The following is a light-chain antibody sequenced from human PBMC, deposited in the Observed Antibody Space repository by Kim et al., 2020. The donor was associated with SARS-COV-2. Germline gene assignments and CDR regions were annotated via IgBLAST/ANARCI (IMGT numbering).Light chain of an antibody. CDR1: QSVRSN. Sequence: VSPGERATRSCRASQSVRSNLAWYQQKPGQAPRLLIYGASTRATGIPARFSGSGSGTEFTLTISSLQSEDLAVYYCQQYNNWPLTFGGGTKVDIK. V-gene: IGKV3-15*01. CDR3: QQYNNWPLT. J-gene: IGKJ4*01. CDR2: GAS.